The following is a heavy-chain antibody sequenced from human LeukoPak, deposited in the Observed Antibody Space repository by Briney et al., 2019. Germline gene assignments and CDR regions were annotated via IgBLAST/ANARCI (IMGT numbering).Heavy chain of an antibody. CDR3: ARGLWYCSSTSCYHAYYYYGMDV. CDR2: INHSGST. D-gene: IGHD2-2*01. J-gene: IGHJ6*02. V-gene: IGHV4-34*01. Sequence: PSETLSLTCAVYGGSFSGYYWSWIRQLPGKGLEWIGEINHSGSTNYNPSLKSRVTISVDTSKNQFSLKLSSVTAADTAVYYCARGLWYCSSTSCYHAYYYYGMDVWGQGTTVTVSS. CDR1: GGSFSGYY.